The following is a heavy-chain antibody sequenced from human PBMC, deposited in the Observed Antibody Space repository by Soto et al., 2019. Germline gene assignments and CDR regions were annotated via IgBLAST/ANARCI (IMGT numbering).Heavy chain of an antibody. D-gene: IGHD6-13*01. CDR1: GGSISSGSYY. V-gene: IGHV4-39*01. J-gene: IGHJ5*02. CDR2: IYYSGST. Sequence: SETLSLTCTVSGGSISSGSYYWGWIRQPPGKGLEWIGSIYYSGSTYYNPSLKSRVTISVDTSKNQFSLKLSSVTAADTAVYYCARPLGSSSWYNWFDPWGQGTLVTVSS. CDR3: ARPLGSSSWYNWFDP.